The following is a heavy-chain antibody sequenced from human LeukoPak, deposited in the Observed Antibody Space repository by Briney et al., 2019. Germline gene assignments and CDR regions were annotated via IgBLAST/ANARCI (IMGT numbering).Heavy chain of an antibody. CDR3: ARGPKWFDP. CDR1: GFTFSSNW. Sequence: PGGSPRLSCAASGFTFSSNWMHWVRQAPGKGLVWVSRINSDGSSTNYADSVKGRFTISRDNAENTLYLQMNSLRADDTAVYYCARGPKWFDPWGQGTLVTVTA. CDR2: INSDGSST. V-gene: IGHV3-74*01. J-gene: IGHJ5*02.